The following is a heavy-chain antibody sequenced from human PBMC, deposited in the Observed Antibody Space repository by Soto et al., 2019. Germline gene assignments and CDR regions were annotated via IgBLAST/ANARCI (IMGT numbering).Heavy chain of an antibody. J-gene: IGHJ6*02. CDR3: TRASFGVGMDL. CDR1: GFTYRSYD. CDR2: LGGAGAR. Sequence: GGSLRLSFAAFGFTYRSYDMHWVRQVAGKGLEWVSSLGGAGAREYAESVKGRFVISRDNANSLYLQMDSLRAGDTAIYYCTRASFGVGMDLWGQGTPVTVSS. D-gene: IGHD3-10*01. V-gene: IGHV3-13*01.